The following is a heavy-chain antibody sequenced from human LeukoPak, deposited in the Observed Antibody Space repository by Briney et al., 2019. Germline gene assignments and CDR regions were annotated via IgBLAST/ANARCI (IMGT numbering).Heavy chain of an antibody. Sequence: GGSLRLSCAASGFTFSSYWMSWVRQAPGEGLEWVAKINQDGTEKAYVDSVRGRFTISRDNAKNSLFLQMNSLRAEDTAVYYCARRGDGGRSFDYWGQGTLVTVSS. CDR3: ARRGDGGRSFDY. D-gene: IGHD4-23*01. V-gene: IGHV3-7*03. CDR2: INQDGTEK. J-gene: IGHJ4*02. CDR1: GFTFSSYW.